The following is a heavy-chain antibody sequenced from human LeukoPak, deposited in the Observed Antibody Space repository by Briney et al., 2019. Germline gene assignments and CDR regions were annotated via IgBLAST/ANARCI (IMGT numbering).Heavy chain of an antibody. J-gene: IGHJ4*02. CDR3: DRSHPGYSYGFWYYFDY. CDR1: GGSISSGGYS. V-gene: IGHV4-30-2*01. Sequence: PSETLSLTCAVSGGSISSGGYSWSWIRQPPGKGLEWIGYIYHSGSTSYNPSLKRRVTISVDRSTTKFSLKLSSVTAADTAVYYCDRSHPGYSYGFWYYFDYWGQGTLVTVSS. CDR2: IYHSGST. D-gene: IGHD5-18*01.